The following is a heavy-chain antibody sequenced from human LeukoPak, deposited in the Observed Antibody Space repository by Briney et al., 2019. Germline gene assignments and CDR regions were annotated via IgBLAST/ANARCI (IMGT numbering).Heavy chain of an antibody. Sequence: ASVKVSCKASGYTFTSYAMHWVRQAPGQRLEWMGWINAGNGNTKYSRKFQGRVTITRDTSASTAYMELSSLRSEDTAVYYCAREPPYYDILTGPDYWGQGTLVTVSS. CDR2: INAGNGNT. CDR3: AREPPYYDILTGPDY. CDR1: GYTFTSYA. D-gene: IGHD3-9*01. V-gene: IGHV1-3*01. J-gene: IGHJ4*02.